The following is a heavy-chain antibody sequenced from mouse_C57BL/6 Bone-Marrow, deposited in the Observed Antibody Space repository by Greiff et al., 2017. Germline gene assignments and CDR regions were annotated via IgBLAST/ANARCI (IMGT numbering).Heavy chain of an antibody. CDR3: ARPTVGGWFAY. V-gene: IGHV5-12*01. CDR1: GFTFSDYY. CDR2: ISNGGGST. D-gene: IGHD1-1*01. Sequence: EVKLVESGGGLVQPGGSLTLSCAASGFTFSDYYMYWVRQPPEKRLEWVAYISNGGGSTYYPDTVKGRFTISRDNAKNTLYLQMSRLKSEDTAMYYCARPTVGGWFAYWGQGTLVTVSA. J-gene: IGHJ3*01.